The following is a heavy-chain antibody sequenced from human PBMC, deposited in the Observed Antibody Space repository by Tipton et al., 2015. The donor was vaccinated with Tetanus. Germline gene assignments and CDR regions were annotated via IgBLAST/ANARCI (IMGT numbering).Heavy chain of an antibody. CDR3: ASHYGSGSDDAFDI. CDR1: GASISSHY. D-gene: IGHD3-10*01. J-gene: IGHJ3*02. CDR2: IYTSGST. Sequence: PGLVKPSETLSLSCIVSGASISSHYWSWIRQPPGKGLEWIGRIYTSGSTNYNPSLKSRVTMSVDTSKNQFSLKLSSVTAADTAVFYCASHYGSGSDDAFDIWGQGTMVTVSS. V-gene: IGHV4-4*07.